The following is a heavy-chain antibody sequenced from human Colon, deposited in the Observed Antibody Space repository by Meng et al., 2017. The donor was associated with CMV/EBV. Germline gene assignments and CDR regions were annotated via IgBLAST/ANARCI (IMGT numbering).Heavy chain of an antibody. CDR2: IDSSGGNT. CDR1: GFTFGSYG. CDR3: AGWFLAHFDH. V-gene: IGHV3-23*01. J-gene: IGHJ4*02. D-gene: IGHD2-15*01. Sequence: RLSCAASGFTFGSYGMSWVRQAPGKGLEWVSAIDSSGGNTHYADSVKGRLTISRDNSKNTLYLQMNSLRADDTAVYYCAGWFLAHFDHWGQGTLVTVS.